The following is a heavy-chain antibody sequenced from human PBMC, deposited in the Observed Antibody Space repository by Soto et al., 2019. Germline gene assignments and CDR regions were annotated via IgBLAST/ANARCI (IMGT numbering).Heavy chain of an antibody. V-gene: IGHV4-39*01. CDR1: GGRMSSNTYF. CDR2: IYYSGST. D-gene: IGHD6-13*01. CDR3: ARLSQKIEQQLVYFYYGMDV. Sequence: EILSVSCADSGGRMSSNTYFSAWIRQPPGKGREWIGTIYYSGSTYYNPSLKSRVTISVDTSKNQFSLKLRSVTAAETAVYYCARLSQKIEQQLVYFYYGMDVWGQGTTVTVSS. J-gene: IGHJ6*02.